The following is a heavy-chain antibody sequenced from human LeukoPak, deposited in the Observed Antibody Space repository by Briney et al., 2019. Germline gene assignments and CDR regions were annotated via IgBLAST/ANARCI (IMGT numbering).Heavy chain of an antibody. J-gene: IGHJ6*02. Sequence: SETLSLTCSVSGGSISDYSWSWIRQPPGKGLEWIGFISNSGSTNYNPSLKSRVTISVDTSKNQFSLKLSSVTAADTAVYYCARSHCSSTSCHNYYYYYYGMDVWGQGTMVTVSS. CDR2: ISNSGST. CDR3: ARSHCSSTSCHNYYYYYYGMDV. D-gene: IGHD2-2*02. V-gene: IGHV4-4*08. CDR1: GGSISDYS.